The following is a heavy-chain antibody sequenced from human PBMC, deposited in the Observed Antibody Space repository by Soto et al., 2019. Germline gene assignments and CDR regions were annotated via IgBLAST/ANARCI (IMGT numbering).Heavy chain of an antibody. Sequence: VASVKVSCKASGYTFTSYGISWVRQAPGQGLEWMGWISAYNGNTNYAQKLQGRVTMTTDTSTSTAYMELRSLRSDDTAVYYCAREEDSSGLGNAFDIWGQGTMVTVSS. J-gene: IGHJ3*02. V-gene: IGHV1-18*01. D-gene: IGHD6-19*01. CDR2: ISAYNGNT. CDR3: AREEDSSGLGNAFDI. CDR1: GYTFTSYG.